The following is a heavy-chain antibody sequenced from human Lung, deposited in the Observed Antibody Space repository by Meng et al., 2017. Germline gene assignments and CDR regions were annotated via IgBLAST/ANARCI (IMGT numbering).Heavy chain of an antibody. D-gene: IGHD4-11*01. CDR3: ARGPTTMAHDFDY. V-gene: IGHV4-34*01. CDR1: GGSFSDYY. J-gene: IGHJ4*02. Sequence: QVPLQPGGAGLLKPSETLSPTCVVAGGSFSDYYWSWIRQPPGKGLEWIGEINHSGSTNYNPSLESRATISVDTSQNNLSLKLSSVTAADSAVYYCARGPTTMAHDFDYWGQGTLVTVSS. CDR2: INHSGST.